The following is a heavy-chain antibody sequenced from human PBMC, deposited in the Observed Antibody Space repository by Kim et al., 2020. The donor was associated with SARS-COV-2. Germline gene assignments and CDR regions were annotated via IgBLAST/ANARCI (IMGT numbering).Heavy chain of an antibody. Sequence: CAQKFQGRVTITADESTSTAYMELSSVRSEDTAVYYCARVEGVGSSTHDYWGQGTLVTVSS. V-gene: IGHV1-69*01. CDR3: ARVEGVGSSTHDY. J-gene: IGHJ4*02. D-gene: IGHD2-2*01.